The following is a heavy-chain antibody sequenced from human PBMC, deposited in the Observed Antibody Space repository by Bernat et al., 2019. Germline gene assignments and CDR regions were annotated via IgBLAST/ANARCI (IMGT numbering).Heavy chain of an antibody. CDR2: IIPIFGTA. CDR1: GGTFSSYA. V-gene: IGHV1-69*01. D-gene: IGHD6-13*01. CDR3: ARVGDSSSWDGYFDL. J-gene: IGHJ2*01. Sequence: QVQLVQSGAEVKKPGSSVKVSCKASGGTFSSYAISWVRQAPGQGLEWVGGIIPIFGTANYAQKFQGRVTITADESTSTAYMELSSLRSEDTAVYYGARVGDSSSWDGYFDLWGRGTLVTVSS.